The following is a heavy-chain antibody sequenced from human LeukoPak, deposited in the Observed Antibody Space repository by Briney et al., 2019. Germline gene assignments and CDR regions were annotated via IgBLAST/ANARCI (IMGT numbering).Heavy chain of an antibody. J-gene: IGHJ3*02. D-gene: IGHD3-22*01. Sequence: ASVTVSCKASGYIFTDYYIHWVRQAPGQGLEWMGWINPNSGGTNYAQKLQGRVTVTRDTSISTAYMELSRLRSDDTAVYYCARSRRITMTEDAFDIWGQGTMVTVSS. V-gene: IGHV1-2*02. CDR2: INPNSGGT. CDR1: GYIFTDYY. CDR3: ARSRRITMTEDAFDI.